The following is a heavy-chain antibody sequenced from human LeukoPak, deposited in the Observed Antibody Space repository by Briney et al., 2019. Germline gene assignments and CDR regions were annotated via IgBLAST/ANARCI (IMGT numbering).Heavy chain of an antibody. D-gene: IGHD6-13*01. CDR3: TRVFPVVAAAVDIGLCDY. CDR2: ISAYNGNT. Sequence: ASVKVSCKASGYTFTSYGISWVRYAPGQGLEWMGWISAYNGNTNYAQKLQGRVTMTTDTSTSTAYMELRSLRSDDTAVYYCTRVFPVVAAAVDIGLCDYWGQGTLVTVSS. CDR1: GYTFTSYG. V-gene: IGHV1-18*01. J-gene: IGHJ4*02.